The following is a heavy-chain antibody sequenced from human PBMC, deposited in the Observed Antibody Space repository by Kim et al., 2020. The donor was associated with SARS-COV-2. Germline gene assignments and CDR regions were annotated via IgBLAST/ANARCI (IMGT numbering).Heavy chain of an antibody. CDR3: ARGKSYSYYYYGMDV. D-gene: IGHD1-26*01. V-gene: IGHV5-51*01. Sequence: GESLKISCKGSGYSFTSYWIGWVRQMPGKGLEWMGIIYPGDSDTRYSPSFQGQVTISADKSISTAYLQWSSLKASDTAMYYCARGKSYSYYYYGMDVWGQGTTVTVSS. CDR2: IYPGDSDT. J-gene: IGHJ6*02. CDR1: GYSFTSYW.